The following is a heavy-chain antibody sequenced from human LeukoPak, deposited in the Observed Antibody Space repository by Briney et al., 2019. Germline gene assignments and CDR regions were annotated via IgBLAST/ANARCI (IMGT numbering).Heavy chain of an antibody. CDR2: IIPIFGTA. CDR3: ARVGGGRYCSSTSCYMRGWFDP. D-gene: IGHD2-2*02. J-gene: IGHJ5*02. CDR1: RGTFSSYA. Sequence: GASVKVSCKASRGTFSSYAISWVRQAPGQGLEWMGGIIPIFGTANYAQKFQGRVTITADEFTSTAYMELSSLRSEDTAVYYCARVGGGRYCSSTSCYMRGWFDPWGQGTLVTVSS. V-gene: IGHV1-69*13.